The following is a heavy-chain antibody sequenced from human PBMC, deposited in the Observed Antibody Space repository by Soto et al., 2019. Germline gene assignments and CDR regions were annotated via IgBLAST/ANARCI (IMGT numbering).Heavy chain of an antibody. V-gene: IGHV1-8*01. D-gene: IGHD4-4*01. J-gene: IGHJ6*03. Sequence: ASVKVSCKASGYNFTSYDINWVRQATGQGLEWMGWMNPNSGNTGYAQKFQGRVTMTRNTSISTAYMELSSLRSEDTAVYYCARGYSNYPHYYYYMDVWGKGTTVTVSS. CDR2: MNPNSGNT. CDR1: GYNFTSYD. CDR3: ARGYSNYPHYYYYMDV.